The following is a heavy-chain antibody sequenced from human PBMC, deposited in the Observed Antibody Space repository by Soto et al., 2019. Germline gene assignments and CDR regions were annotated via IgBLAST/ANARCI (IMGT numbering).Heavy chain of an antibody. V-gene: IGHV3-33*01. CDR2: IWYDGSNK. J-gene: IGHJ4*02. Sequence: PGGSLRLSCAASGFTFSSYGMHWVRQAPGKGLEWVAVIWYDGSNKYYADSVKGRFTISRDNSKNTLYLQMNSMRAEDMALYYCARSQYYYDSSGYYYAPYYFDYWGQGT. D-gene: IGHD3-22*01. CDR1: GFTFSSYG. CDR3: ARSQYYYDSSGYYYAPYYFDY.